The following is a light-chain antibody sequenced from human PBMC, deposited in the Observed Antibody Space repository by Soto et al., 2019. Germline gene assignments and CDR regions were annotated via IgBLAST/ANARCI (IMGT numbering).Light chain of an antibody. J-gene: IGLJ3*02. CDR1: TGAVTSGHY. CDR2: DTS. V-gene: IGLV7-46*01. Sequence: QAVVTQEPSLTVSPGGTVTLTCGSSTGAVTSGHYPYWFQQKPGQAPTTLIYDTSDKYSWTPARFSGSLLGGKAALTLSGAQPEDEAEYYCLLSCSDSRRVFGGGTKLTVL. CDR3: LLSCSDSRRV.